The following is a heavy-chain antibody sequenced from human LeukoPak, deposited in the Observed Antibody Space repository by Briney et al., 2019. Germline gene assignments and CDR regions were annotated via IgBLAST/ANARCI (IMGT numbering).Heavy chain of an antibody. D-gene: IGHD6-19*01. CDR3: ARYPPASSGWRDTYYFDY. V-gene: IGHV3-30*02. J-gene: IGHJ4*02. CDR1: GFTFSSYW. CDR2: ILYDGSNK. Sequence: GGSLRLSCAASGFTFSSYWMSWVRQAPGKGLEWVAFILYDGSNKYYADSVKGRFTISRDNSKNTLYLQMNSLRAEDTAVYYCARYPPASSGWRDTYYFDYWGQGTLVTVSS.